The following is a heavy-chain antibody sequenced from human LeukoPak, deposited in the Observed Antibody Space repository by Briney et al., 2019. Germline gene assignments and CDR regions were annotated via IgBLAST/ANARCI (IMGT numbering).Heavy chain of an antibody. CDR1: GYTFTGYY. CDR2: INPNSGGT. Sequence: ASVKVSCKASGYTFTGYYMHWVRQAPGQGLEWMGWINPNSGGTNYAQKFQGRVTMTRDTSISTAYMELSRLRSDDTAVYYCARDRITMVRGAGGGSYYWGQGTLVTVSS. J-gene: IGHJ4*02. D-gene: IGHD3-10*01. CDR3: ARDRITMVRGAGGGSYY. V-gene: IGHV1-2*02.